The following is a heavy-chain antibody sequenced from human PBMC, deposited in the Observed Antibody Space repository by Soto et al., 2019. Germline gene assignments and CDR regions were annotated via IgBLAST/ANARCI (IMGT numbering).Heavy chain of an antibody. J-gene: IGHJ4*02. CDR2: INAGNGNT. D-gene: IGHD3-16*01. Sequence: QVQLVQSGAEVKKPGASVKVSCKASGYTFTSYAMHWVRQAPGQRLEWMGWINAGNGNTKYSQKFQGRVTITRDTSASTAYMELSSLRYEDTAVYYCANALGLYYFDYWGQGTLVTVSS. CDR3: ANALGLYYFDY. CDR1: GYTFTSYA. V-gene: IGHV1-3*01.